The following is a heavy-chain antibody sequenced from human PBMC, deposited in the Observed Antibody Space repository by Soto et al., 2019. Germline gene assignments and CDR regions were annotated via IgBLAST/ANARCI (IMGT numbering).Heavy chain of an antibody. Sequence: QVQLVQSGAEVKKPGASVKVSCKASGYTFIGYYMHWVRQAPGQGLEWMGWINPNSGGTNYAQKFQGRVTMTRDTSISTAYMELSRLRSDDTAVYYCARVWVGLAVAGPNFDYWGQGTLVTVSS. J-gene: IGHJ4*02. V-gene: IGHV1-2*02. CDR2: INPNSGGT. CDR3: ARVWVGLAVAGPNFDY. D-gene: IGHD6-19*01. CDR1: GYTFIGYY.